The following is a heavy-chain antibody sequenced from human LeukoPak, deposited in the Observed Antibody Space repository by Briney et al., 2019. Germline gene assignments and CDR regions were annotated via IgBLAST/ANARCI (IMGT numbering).Heavy chain of an antibody. CDR1: GYSISSGYY. CDR3: ARRWSDSSGYYLDAFDI. CDR2: IYHSGST. Sequence: SETLSLTCAVSGYSISSGYYWGWIRQPPGKGLEWIGSIYHSGSTYYNPSLESRVTISVDTSKNQFSLKLSSVTAADTAVYYCARRWSDSSGYYLDAFDIWGQGTIVTVSS. V-gene: IGHV4-38-2*01. D-gene: IGHD3-22*01. J-gene: IGHJ3*02.